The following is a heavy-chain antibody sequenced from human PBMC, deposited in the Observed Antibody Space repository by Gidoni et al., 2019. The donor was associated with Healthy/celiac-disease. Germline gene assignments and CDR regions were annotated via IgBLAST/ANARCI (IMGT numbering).Heavy chain of an antibody. J-gene: IGHJ6*03. Sequence: QVQLQQWGAGLLKPSETLSLTCAVYGGSFSGYYWSWIRQPPGKGLEWIGEINHSGRTNYNPSLKSRVTISVDTSKNQFSLKLSSVTAADTAVYYCARATQGTPREYYYYMDVWGKGTTVTVSS. CDR2: INHSGRT. CDR3: ARATQGTPREYYYYMDV. CDR1: GGSFSGYY. D-gene: IGHD1-26*01. V-gene: IGHV4-34*01.